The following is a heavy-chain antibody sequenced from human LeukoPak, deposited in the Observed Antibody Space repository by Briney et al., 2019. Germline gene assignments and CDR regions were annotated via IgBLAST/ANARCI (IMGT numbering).Heavy chain of an antibody. D-gene: IGHD6-6*01. CDR1: GGSFSGYY. CDR3: ARETSSSSSFFDY. CDR2: TNHSGST. V-gene: IGHV4-34*01. J-gene: IGHJ4*02. Sequence: SETLSLTCAVYGGSFSGYYWSWIRQPPGKGLEWIGETNHSGSTNYNPSLKSRVTISVDTSKNQFSLKLSSVTAADTAVYYCARETSSSSSFFDYWGQGTLVTVSS.